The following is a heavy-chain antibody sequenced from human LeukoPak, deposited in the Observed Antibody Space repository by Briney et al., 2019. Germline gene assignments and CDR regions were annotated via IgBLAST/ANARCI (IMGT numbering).Heavy chain of an antibody. CDR2: ISAYNGNT. CDR3: AILRRSSSWYYMDV. V-gene: IGHV1-18*01. Sequence: ASVKVSCKASGYTFTSYGISWVRQAPGQGLEWMGWISAYNGNTNYAQKLQGRVTMTTDTSTSTAYMELRSLRSDDTAVYYCAILRRSSSWYYMDVWGKGTTVTISS. CDR1: GYTFTSYG. D-gene: IGHD6-13*01. J-gene: IGHJ6*03.